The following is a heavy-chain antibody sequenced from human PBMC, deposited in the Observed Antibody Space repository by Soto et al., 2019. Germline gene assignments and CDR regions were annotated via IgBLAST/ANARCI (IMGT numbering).Heavy chain of an antibody. J-gene: IGHJ5*02. CDR3: ARRGTYCSGGSCYSSWFDP. D-gene: IGHD2-15*01. CDR2: IYPGDSDT. Sequence: EVQLVQSGAEVKKPGESLKISCKGSGYSFTSYWIGWVRQMPGKGLEWMGIIYPGDSDTRYSPSFQGQVTISADKSISTAYLQWSSLKASDTAMYYCARRGTYCSGGSCYSSWFDPWGQGTLFTVSS. CDR1: GYSFTSYW. V-gene: IGHV5-51*01.